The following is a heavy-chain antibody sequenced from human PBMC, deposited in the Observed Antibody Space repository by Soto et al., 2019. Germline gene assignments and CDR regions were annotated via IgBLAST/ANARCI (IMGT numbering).Heavy chain of an antibody. CDR3: ARAESSSGFFGSAL. Sequence: QGLEWMGWISAYNGNTNYAQKLKGRVTMTTDTSTSTAYMELRSMRSDDTAVYFCARAESSSGFFGSALWGQGSLVT. CDR2: ISAYNGNT. D-gene: IGHD6-13*01. J-gene: IGHJ4*02. V-gene: IGHV1-18*01.